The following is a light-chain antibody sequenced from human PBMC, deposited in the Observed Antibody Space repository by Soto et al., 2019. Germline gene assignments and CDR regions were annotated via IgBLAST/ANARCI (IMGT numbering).Light chain of an antibody. CDR3: QQYGSSPLT. V-gene: IGKV3-20*01. Sequence: EIVLTQSPGTLSLSPVERATLSCRASQSVSSSYLAWYQQKPGQAPRLLIYGASRRATGIPDRFSGSGSGTDFTLTISRLEPEDFSVYYCQQYGSSPLTFGGGTKVEIK. J-gene: IGKJ4*01. CDR2: GAS. CDR1: QSVSSSY.